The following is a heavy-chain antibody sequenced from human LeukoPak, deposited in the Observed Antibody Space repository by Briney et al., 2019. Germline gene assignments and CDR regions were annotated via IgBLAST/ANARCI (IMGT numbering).Heavy chain of an antibody. CDR2: IYYSGST. CDR3: ARYSGSYSNWFDP. J-gene: IGHJ5*02. D-gene: IGHD1-26*01. V-gene: IGHV4-59*08. Sequence: SETLSLTCTVSGDSITSYYWSWVRQPPGKGLEWIGYIYYSGSTNYNPSLKSRVTISVDTSKNQFSLELSSVTAADTAVYYCARYSGSYSNWFDPWGQGTLVTVSS. CDR1: GDSITSYY.